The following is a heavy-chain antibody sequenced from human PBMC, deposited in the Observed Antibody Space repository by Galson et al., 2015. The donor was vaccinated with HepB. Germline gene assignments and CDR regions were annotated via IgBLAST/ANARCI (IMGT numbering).Heavy chain of an antibody. CDR1: GITFSSYW. V-gene: IGHV3-7*03. J-gene: IGHJ4*02. D-gene: IGHD3-22*01. CDR2: IKLDGSEK. Sequence: SLRLSCAASGITFSSYWMNWVRQAPGKGLEWVANIKLDGSEKYYVDSVKGRFTISRDNAKNSLYLQMNSLRAEDTAVYYCARGRYYYDSSGYYSFDYWGQGTLVTVSS. CDR3: ARGRYYYDSSGYYSFDY.